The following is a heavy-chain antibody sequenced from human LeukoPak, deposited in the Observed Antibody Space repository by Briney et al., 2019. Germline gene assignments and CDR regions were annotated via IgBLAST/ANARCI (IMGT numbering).Heavy chain of an antibody. J-gene: IGHJ1*01. CDR1: GGTFSSYA. V-gene: IGHV1-18*01. CDR3: ARVNIVVVPAASTGDEDFQH. D-gene: IGHD2-2*01. CDR2: ISAYNGNT. Sequence: ASVKVSCKASGGTFSSYAISWVRQAPGQGLEWMGWISAYNGNTNYAQKLQGRVTMTTDTSTSTAYMELRSLGSDDTAVYYCARVNIVVVPAASTGDEDFQHWGQGTLVTVSS.